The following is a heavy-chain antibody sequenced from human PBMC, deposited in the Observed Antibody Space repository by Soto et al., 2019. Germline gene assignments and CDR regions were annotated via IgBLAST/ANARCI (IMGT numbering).Heavy chain of an antibody. CDR2: IHYSGNT. Sequence: QVQLQESGPGLVKPSETLSLTCTVSGVSISSYYWSWIRQPPGKGLEWVGYIHYSGNTNYNPSLKGRVTISIAASKNQFSLELSSVTAADSAVYFCARGIGQQLPPLDWGQGTLVTVSS. J-gene: IGHJ4*02. CDR1: GVSISSYY. V-gene: IGHV4-59*01. D-gene: IGHD6-13*01. CDR3: ARGIGQQLPPLD.